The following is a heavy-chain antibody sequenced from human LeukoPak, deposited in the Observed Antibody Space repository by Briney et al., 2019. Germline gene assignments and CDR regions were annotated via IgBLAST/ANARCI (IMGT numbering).Heavy chain of an antibody. V-gene: IGHV4-39*07. CDR2: IYYTGST. J-gene: IGHJ4*02. CDR3: ARGGYYDSSGPFDY. CDR1: GGSISNSDYY. D-gene: IGHD3-22*01. Sequence: SETLSLTCTVSGGSISNSDYYWGWIRQPPGKGLEWIGNIYYTGSTYYNPSLKSRVTISVDTSKNQFSLKLSSVTAADTAVYYCARGGYYDSSGPFDYWGQGTLVTVSS.